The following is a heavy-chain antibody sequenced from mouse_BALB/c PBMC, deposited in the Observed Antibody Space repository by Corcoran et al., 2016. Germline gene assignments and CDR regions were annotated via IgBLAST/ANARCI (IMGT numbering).Heavy chain of an antibody. CDR3: AITTVVEGAMDY. V-gene: IGHV9-3-1*01. CDR1: GYTFTNYG. J-gene: IGHJ4*01. Sequence: QIQLVQSGPELKKPGETVKISCKASGYTFTNYGMNWVKQAPGKDLKWMGWINTYTGEPTYADDFKGRFAFSLETSASTAYLQINNLKNEDTATYFCAITTVVEGAMDYWGQGTSVTVSS. CDR2: INTYTGEP. D-gene: IGHD1-1*01.